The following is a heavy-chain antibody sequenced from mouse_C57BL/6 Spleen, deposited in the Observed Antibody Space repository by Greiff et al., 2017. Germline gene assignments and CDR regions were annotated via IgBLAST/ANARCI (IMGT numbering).Heavy chain of an antibody. J-gene: IGHJ4*01. D-gene: IGHD2-3*01. CDR1: GFSFNTYA. V-gene: IGHV10-1*01. Sequence: EVKLMESGGGLVQPKGSLKLSCAASGFSFNTYAMNWVRQAPGKGLEWVARIRSKSNNYATYYAESVKDRFTISRDDSESMLYLQMNNLKTEDTAMYYCVRDGYAMDYWGQGTSVTVSS. CDR3: VRDGYAMDY. CDR2: IRSKSNNYAT.